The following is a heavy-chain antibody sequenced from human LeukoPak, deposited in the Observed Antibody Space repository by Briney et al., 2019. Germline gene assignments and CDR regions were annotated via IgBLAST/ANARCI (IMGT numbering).Heavy chain of an antibody. Sequence: SETLSLICTVSGGSISSYLWNWIRQPPGKRLEWIGYTHYSGSTNYNPSLKSRVTMSLDTSKNQFSLKLSSVTAADTAVYYCARGFRGYSGYDWYFDYWGQGILVTVSS. CDR3: ARGFRGYSGYDWYFDY. V-gene: IGHV4-59*01. D-gene: IGHD5-12*01. CDR2: THYSGST. J-gene: IGHJ4*02. CDR1: GGSISSYL.